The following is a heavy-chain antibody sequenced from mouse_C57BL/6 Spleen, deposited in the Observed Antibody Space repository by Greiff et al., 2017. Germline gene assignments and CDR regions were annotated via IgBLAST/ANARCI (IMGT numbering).Heavy chain of an antibody. J-gene: IGHJ3*01. Sequence: VKLQESGAELVRPGTSVKVSCKASGYAFTNYLIEWVKQRPGQGLEWIGVINPGSGGTNYNEKFKGKATLTADKSSSTAYMQLSSLTSEDSAVYFCAREETAYYSNYEGAWFAYWGQGTLVTVSA. CDR1: GYAFTNYL. CDR3: AREETAYYSNYEGAWFAY. CDR2: INPGSGGT. D-gene: IGHD2-5*01. V-gene: IGHV1-54*01.